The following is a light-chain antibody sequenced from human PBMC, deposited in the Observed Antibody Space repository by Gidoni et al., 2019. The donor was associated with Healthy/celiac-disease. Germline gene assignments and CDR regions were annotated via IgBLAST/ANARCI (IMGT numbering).Light chain of an antibody. CDR1: QSVSSSY. CDR2: GAS. V-gene: IGKV3-20*01. CDR3: QQYGSSPWT. J-gene: IGKJ1*01. Sequence: DIVLTQSPGTMSVSQGERATPSCRASQSVSSSYLARYQQKLGQAPRLLIYGASSRATGIPDRFSGSVSGTDFTLTISRREPEDFAVYYFQQYGSSPWTFGQGTKVEIK.